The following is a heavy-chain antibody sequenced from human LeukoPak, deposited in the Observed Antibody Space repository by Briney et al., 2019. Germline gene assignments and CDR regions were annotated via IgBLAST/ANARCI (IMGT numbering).Heavy chain of an antibody. V-gene: IGHV1-18*01. CDR3: AGGDYGGSFAFDI. Sequence: GASVKVSCKDSGYTFSRSGISWVRQAPGQGLEWMGWISAYHGNTNYQQQLQGRVTITTDTSTSTAYMKLRGLRSDDTPVYNCAGGDYGGSFAFDIWGQVTMVTVAS. CDR1: GYTFSRSG. D-gene: IGHD3-16*01. J-gene: IGHJ3*02. CDR2: ISAYHGNT.